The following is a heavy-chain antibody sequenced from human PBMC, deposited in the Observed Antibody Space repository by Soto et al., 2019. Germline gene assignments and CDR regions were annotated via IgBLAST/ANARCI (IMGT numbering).Heavy chain of an antibody. Sequence: AETLSLTCAVNGGSFSDYYWIWVRQAPGKGLEWIVRVNHRGSTNYSPSRKSRVTISADTSKNHFSLRLTSVTAADTAVYYCARAPNRQQVASNPFVGEDYYHYGLDVWGQGTTVTVSS. CDR1: GGSFSDYY. D-gene: IGHD3-16*01. J-gene: IGHJ6*02. V-gene: IGHV4-34*01. CDR2: VNHRGST. CDR3: ARAPNRQQVASNPFVGEDYYHYGLDV.